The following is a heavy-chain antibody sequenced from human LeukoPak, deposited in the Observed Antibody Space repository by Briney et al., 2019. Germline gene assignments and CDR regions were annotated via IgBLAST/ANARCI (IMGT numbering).Heavy chain of an antibody. V-gene: IGHV4-34*01. CDR3: AGWGLSDTYLIFDY. D-gene: IGHD1-26*01. Sequence: SETLSLTCAVYGGSFRGYSWTWIRQSPGKGLEWIGEINHSGSTNYNPSLKSRVTISVDSSENQFSLRLSSVAAADTAVYYCAGWGLSDTYLIFDYWGQGTLVTVSS. CDR1: GGSFRGYS. J-gene: IGHJ4*02. CDR2: INHSGST.